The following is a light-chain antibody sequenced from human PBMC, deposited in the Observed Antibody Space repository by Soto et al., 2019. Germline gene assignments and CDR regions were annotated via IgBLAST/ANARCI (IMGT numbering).Light chain of an antibody. J-gene: IGLJ1*01. Sequence: QSALTQHASVSGSPGQSITISCTGTSSDVGGYNYVSWYQQHPGKAPKLMIYEVSNRPSGVSNRFSGSKSGNTASLTISGLQAEDEADYYCSSYTSSILYVFGTGTKVTVL. CDR1: SSDVGGYNY. CDR3: SSYTSSILYV. CDR2: EVS. V-gene: IGLV2-14*01.